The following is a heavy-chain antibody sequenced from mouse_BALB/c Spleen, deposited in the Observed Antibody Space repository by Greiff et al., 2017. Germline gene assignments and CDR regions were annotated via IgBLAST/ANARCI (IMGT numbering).Heavy chain of an antibody. V-gene: IGHV1-14*01. CDR1: GYTFTSYV. Sequence: VHVKQSGPELVKPGASVKMSCKASGYTFTSYVMHWVKQKPGQGLEWIGYINPYNDGTKYNEKFKGKATLTSDKSSSTAYMELSSLTSEDSAVYYCAREAMITTMDYAMDYWGQGTSVTVSS. D-gene: IGHD2-4*01. CDR2: INPYNDGT. J-gene: IGHJ4*01. CDR3: AREAMITTMDYAMDY.